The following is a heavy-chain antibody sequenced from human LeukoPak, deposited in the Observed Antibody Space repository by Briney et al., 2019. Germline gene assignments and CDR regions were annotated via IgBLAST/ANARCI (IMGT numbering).Heavy chain of an antibody. D-gene: IGHD4-17*01. CDR1: GFTFSDYY. V-gene: IGHV3-11*04. CDR3: ARAAIDYGDYYYYYYMDV. Sequence: GVSLRLSCAASGFTFSDYYMSWIRQAPGKGLEWVSYISSSGSTIYYADSVKGRFTISRDNAKNSLYLQMNSLRAEDTAVYYCARAAIDYGDYYYYYYMDVWGKGTTVTVSS. CDR2: ISSSGSTI. J-gene: IGHJ6*03.